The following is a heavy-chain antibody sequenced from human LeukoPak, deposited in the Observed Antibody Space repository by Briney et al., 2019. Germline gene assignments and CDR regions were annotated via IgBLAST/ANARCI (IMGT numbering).Heavy chain of an antibody. Sequence: SETLSLTCAVYGGSFSGYYWSWIRQPPGKGLEWIGYIYYSGSTNYKPSLKSRATISVDTSKNQFSLILSSVTAADTAVYYCARGGYTYGFDDFDIWGQGTMVTVSS. CDR3: ARGGYTYGFDDFDI. D-gene: IGHD5-18*01. CDR1: GGSFSGYY. V-gene: IGHV4-34*11. CDR2: IYYSGST. J-gene: IGHJ3*02.